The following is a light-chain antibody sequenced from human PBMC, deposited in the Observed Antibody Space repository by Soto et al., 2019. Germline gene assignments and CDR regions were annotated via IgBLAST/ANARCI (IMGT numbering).Light chain of an antibody. J-gene: IGLJ1*01. Sequence: QSALTQPASVSGSPGQSITISCTGTSSDVGGYNYVSWYQQHPGKAPKLMIYDVSNRPSGVSNRLSGSKSGNTASLTISGLQAEDEADYYCSSYTSSSTHYVFGTGTKLTVL. V-gene: IGLV2-14*01. CDR1: SSDVGGYNY. CDR2: DVS. CDR3: SSYTSSSTHYV.